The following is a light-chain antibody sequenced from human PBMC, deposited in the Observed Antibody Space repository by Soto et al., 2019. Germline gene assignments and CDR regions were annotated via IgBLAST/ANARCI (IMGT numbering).Light chain of an antibody. CDR3: QQRYTWVT. V-gene: IGKV3-11*01. J-gene: IGKJ4*01. CDR2: DAS. CDR1: QNVGRS. Sequence: EIVMPQSPATLSLYPGERATLSCRASQNVGRSLAWLQQTPGQPPRLLIYDASTRAAGIPARFSGSGSGAAFTLTITSLEPEDSAVYYWQQRYTWVTSGGGTKLESK.